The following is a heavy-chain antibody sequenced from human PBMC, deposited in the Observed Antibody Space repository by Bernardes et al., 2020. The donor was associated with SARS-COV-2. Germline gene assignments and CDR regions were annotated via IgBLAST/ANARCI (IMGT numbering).Heavy chain of an antibody. J-gene: IGHJ6*01. CDR3: ARRQTNCTGGRCFSGGMDV. CDR1: GYTFINNW. V-gene: IGHV5-51*01. D-gene: IGHD2-15*01. CDR2: IYPGDSDT. Sequence: GESLKISCKASGYTFINNWIAWVRQRPGKGLEWMGTIYPGDSDTIYSPSFQGQVTVSADKSINTAYLHWSSLKASDTAIYYCARRQTNCTGGRCFSGGMDVWGQGTTVTVSS.